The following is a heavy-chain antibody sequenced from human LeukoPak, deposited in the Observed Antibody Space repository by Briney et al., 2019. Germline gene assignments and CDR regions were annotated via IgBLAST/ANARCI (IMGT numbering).Heavy chain of an antibody. CDR2: IWYDGSNK. J-gene: IGHJ4*02. CDR3: ARVRYDYVWGRRAYYFDY. V-gene: IGHV3-33*01. Sequence: GGSLRLSCAASGFSFSSYGMHWVRQAPGKGLEWVAVIWYDGSNKYYADSVKGRFTISRDNSKNTLYLQMNSLRAEDTAVYYCARVRYDYVWGRRAYYFDYWGQGTLVTVSS. D-gene: IGHD3-16*01. CDR1: GFSFSSYG.